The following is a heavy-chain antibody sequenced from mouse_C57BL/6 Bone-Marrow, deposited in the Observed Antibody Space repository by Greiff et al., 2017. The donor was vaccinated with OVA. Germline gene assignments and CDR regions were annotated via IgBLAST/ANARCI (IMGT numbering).Heavy chain of an antibody. CDR3: TRTGLRDY. V-gene: IGHV1-15*01. CDR2: IDPETGGT. CDR1: GYTFTDYE. Sequence: SGAELVRPGASVTLSCKASGYTFTDYEMHWVKQTPVHGLEWIGAIDPETGGTAYNQKFKGKAILTADKSSSTAYMELRSLTSEDSAVYYCTRTGLRDYWGQGTTLTVSS. D-gene: IGHD4-1*01. J-gene: IGHJ2*01.